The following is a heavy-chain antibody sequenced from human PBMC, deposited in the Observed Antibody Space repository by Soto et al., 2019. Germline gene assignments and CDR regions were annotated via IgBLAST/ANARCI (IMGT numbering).Heavy chain of an antibody. CDR3: ARSLLGYCSGGSCYTVAGYYGMDV. D-gene: IGHD2-15*01. Sequence: ASVKVSCKASGYTFTSYGISWVRQAPGQGLEWMGWISAYNGNTNYAQKLQGRVTMTTDTSTSTAYMELRSLRSDDTAVYYCARSLLGYCSGGSCYTVAGYYGMDVWGQGTTVTVSS. V-gene: IGHV1-18*01. CDR1: GYTFTSYG. J-gene: IGHJ6*02. CDR2: ISAYNGNT.